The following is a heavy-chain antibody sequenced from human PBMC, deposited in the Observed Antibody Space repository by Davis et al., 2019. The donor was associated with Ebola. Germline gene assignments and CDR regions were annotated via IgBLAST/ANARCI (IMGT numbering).Heavy chain of an antibody. D-gene: IGHD6-19*01. CDR3: AKGGSGWPSDYSYGMGV. CDR2: ITSSGGST. J-gene: IGHJ6*04. Sequence: GESLKISCAASGFTFSSYVMSWVRQAPGKGLEWVSAITSSGGSTYYADSVKGRFTISRDNSKNTLYLQMNSLTVEDTAVYYCAKGGSGWPSDYSYGMGVWGKGTTVTVSS. V-gene: IGHV3-23*01. CDR1: GFTFSSYV.